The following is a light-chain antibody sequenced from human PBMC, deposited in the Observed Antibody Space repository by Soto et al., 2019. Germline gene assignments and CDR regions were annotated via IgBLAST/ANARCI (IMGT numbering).Light chain of an antibody. J-gene: IGLJ2*01. V-gene: IGLV2-11*01. CDR1: ISDVGSYGP. CDR2: DVT. CDR3: CSYAGNYTLL. Sequence: QSVLTQPASVSGSPGQSITISCTGSISDVGSYGPVSWYQQRPGTAPKVMSYDVTKRPSGVPDRFSGSKSANTASLTISGLQADDEADYYCCSYAGNYTLLFGGGTK.